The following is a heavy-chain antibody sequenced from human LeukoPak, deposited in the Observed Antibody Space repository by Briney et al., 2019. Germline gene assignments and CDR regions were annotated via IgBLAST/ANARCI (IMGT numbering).Heavy chain of an antibody. CDR3: ARVNIAVAGMGWFGP. CDR2: IIPIFGTA. J-gene: IGHJ5*02. CDR1: GGTFSSYA. D-gene: IGHD6-19*01. V-gene: IGHV1-69*06. Sequence: GASVKVSCKASGGTFSSYAISWVRQAPGQGLEWMGGIIPIFGTANYAQKFQGRVTITADKSTSTAYMELSSLRSEDTAVYYCARVNIAVAGMGWFGPWGQGTLVTVSS.